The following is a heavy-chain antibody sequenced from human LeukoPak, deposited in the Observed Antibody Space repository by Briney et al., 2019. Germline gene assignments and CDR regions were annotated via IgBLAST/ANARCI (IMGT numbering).Heavy chain of an antibody. CDR1: GGSINTYF. Sequence: SETLSLTCTVSGGSINTYFWTWIRQPPGKGLEWIGYINYSGSTNSNPSLKSRVTISVDTSKIQFSVKLSSVTAADTAVYYCARQHSPGYFDYWGQGTLVTVSS. V-gene: IGHV4-59*08. CDR3: ARQHSPGYFDY. D-gene: IGHD1-14*01. J-gene: IGHJ4*02. CDR2: INYSGST.